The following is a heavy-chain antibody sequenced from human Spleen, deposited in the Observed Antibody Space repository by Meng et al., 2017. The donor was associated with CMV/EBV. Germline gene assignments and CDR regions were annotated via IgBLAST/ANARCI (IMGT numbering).Heavy chain of an antibody. CDR1: FTFISYG. CDR3: AKDFRYGCSSTSCYGFDY. J-gene: IGHJ4*02. V-gene: IGHV3-33*06. D-gene: IGHD2-2*01. CDR2: IWYDGSKR. Sequence: FTFISYGMHWVRQAAGKGLEWVAVIWYDGSKRYYAGSVKGRFTISRDNSKNTLYLQMNSLRAEDTAVYYCAKDFRYGCSSTSCYGFDYWGQGTLVTVSS.